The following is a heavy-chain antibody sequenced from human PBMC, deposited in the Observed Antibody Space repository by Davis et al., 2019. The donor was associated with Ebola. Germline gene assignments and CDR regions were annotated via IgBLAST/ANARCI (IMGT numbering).Heavy chain of an antibody. D-gene: IGHD5-18*01. J-gene: IGHJ4*02. CDR1: GGSTSSYY. CDR3: ARGSYGSSFDY. Sequence: SETLSLTCTVSGGSTSSYYWSWIRQPPGKGLEWIGYIYYSGSTNYNPSLKSRVTISVDTSKNQFSLKLSSVTAAGTAVYCARGSYGSSFDYWGQGTLVTVSS. CDR2: IYYSGST. V-gene: IGHV4-59*01.